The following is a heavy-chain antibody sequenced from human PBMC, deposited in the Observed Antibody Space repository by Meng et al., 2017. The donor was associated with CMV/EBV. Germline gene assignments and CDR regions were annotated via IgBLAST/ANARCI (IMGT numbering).Heavy chain of an antibody. V-gene: IGHV1-2*02. Sequence: ASVKVSCKASGYTFTDYYIHWVRQAPGQGLEWMGEMNPNSGVTNYAQKFQGRVTMTSDTSISTAHMELSRLRSDDTAVYYCARDKRDNWNPRHYYYGMDVWGQGTTVTASS. D-gene: IGHD1-20*01. CDR3: ARDKRDNWNPRHYYYGMDV. J-gene: IGHJ6*02. CDR1: GYTFTDYY. CDR2: MNPNSGVT.